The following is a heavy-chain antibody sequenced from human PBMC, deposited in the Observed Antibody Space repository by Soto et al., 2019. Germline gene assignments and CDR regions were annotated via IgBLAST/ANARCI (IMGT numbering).Heavy chain of an antibody. D-gene: IGHD3-22*01. CDR1: GGTFGSDA. CDR3: ARDRTDSGYYTNWLDP. CDR2: IIPIFGTT. Sequence: GASVKVSCKASGGTFGSDATTWVRQAPGQGLEWVGRIIPIFGTTNYAQNLQGRVTISADKSTLTSYMELHSLTSDDTALYYCARDRTDSGYYTNWLDPLRQGTQVTVSS. J-gene: IGHJ5*02. V-gene: IGHV1-69*06.